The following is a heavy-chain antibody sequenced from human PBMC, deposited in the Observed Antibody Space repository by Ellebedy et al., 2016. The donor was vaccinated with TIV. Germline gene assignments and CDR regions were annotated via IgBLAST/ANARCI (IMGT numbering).Heavy chain of an antibody. D-gene: IGHD4-23*01. Sequence: GESLKISXAASGFTFSSYAMSWVRQAPGKGLEWVSAISGSGGSTYYADSVKGRFTISRDNSKNTLYLQMNSLRAEDTAVYYCAKDRDYGGKDYWGQGTLVTVSS. CDR2: ISGSGGST. CDR1: GFTFSSYA. CDR3: AKDRDYGGKDY. V-gene: IGHV3-23*01. J-gene: IGHJ4*02.